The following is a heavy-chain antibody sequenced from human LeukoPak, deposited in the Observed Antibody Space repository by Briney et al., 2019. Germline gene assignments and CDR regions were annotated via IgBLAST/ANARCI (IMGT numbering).Heavy chain of an antibody. Sequence: GASVKVSCKASGYTFTGYYMHWVRQAPGQGREWMGWINANSGGTNYAQKFQGRVTMTRDTSISTAYMELSRLRSDDTAVYYCARYPGSYYYDSSGYYSHYFDYWGQGTLVTVSS. D-gene: IGHD3-22*01. V-gene: IGHV1-2*02. CDR2: INANSGGT. J-gene: IGHJ4*02. CDR3: ARYPGSYYYDSSGYYSHYFDY. CDR1: GYTFTGYY.